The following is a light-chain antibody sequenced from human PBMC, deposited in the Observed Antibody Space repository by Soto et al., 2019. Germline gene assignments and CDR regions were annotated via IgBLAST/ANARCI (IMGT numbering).Light chain of an antibody. V-gene: IGKV1-5*01. CDR1: QSISRW. J-gene: IGKJ1*01. Sequence: DIQMTQSHSTLSASVGDRVTITCRARQSISRWLAWYQQKPGKAPKLLIYDASILESGVPSRFSGSGSGTEFTLTISSLQPDDFATYYCQQYNSYRTFGQGTKVDI. CDR3: QQYNSYRT. CDR2: DAS.